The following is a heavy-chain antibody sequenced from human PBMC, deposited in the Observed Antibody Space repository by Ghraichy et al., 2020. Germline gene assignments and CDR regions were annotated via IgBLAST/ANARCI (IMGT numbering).Heavy chain of an antibody. CDR1: NDSITSTSYY. CDR2: IYYSGST. D-gene: IGHD3-3*01. V-gene: IGHV4-39*01. J-gene: IGHJ4*02. Sequence: SETLSLTCTVSNDSITSTSYYWGWIRQPPGKGLEWIGSIYYSGSTYYNPSLKSRVTISVDTSKNQFSLKLSSVTAADTAVYYWSRPTRDFWSGYFDYWGQGTLVTVSS. CDR3: SRPTRDFWSGYFDY.